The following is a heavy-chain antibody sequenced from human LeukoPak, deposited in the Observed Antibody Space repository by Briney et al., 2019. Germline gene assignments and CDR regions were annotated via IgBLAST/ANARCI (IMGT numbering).Heavy chain of an antibody. J-gene: IGHJ4*02. D-gene: IGHD6-19*01. CDR3: ARVSGQYYFDY. Sequence: RPSETLSLTCAVYGGSFSGYYWSWIRQPPGKGLEWIGEINHSGSTNYNPSLKSRVTISVDTSENQFSLKLSSVTAADTAVYYCARVSGQYYFDYWGQGTLVTVSS. CDR2: INHSGST. CDR1: GGSFSGYY. V-gene: IGHV4-34*01.